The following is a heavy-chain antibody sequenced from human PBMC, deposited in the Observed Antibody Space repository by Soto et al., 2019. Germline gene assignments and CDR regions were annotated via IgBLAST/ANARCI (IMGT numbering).Heavy chain of an antibody. CDR2: MNPNSGNT. Sequence: ASVKVSCKASGYTFTSYDINWVRQATGQGLEWMGWMNPNSGNTGYAQKFQGRVTMTRNTSISTAYMELSSLRSEDTAVYYCVRVSSSWYWFDPCGQGTLVTVSS. CDR3: VRVSSSWYWFDP. J-gene: IGHJ5*02. V-gene: IGHV1-8*01. D-gene: IGHD6-13*01. CDR1: GYTFTSYD.